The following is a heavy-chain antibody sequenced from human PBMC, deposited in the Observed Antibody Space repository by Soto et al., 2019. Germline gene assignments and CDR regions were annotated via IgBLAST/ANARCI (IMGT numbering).Heavy chain of an antibody. Sequence: QLQLQESGPGLVQPSGTLSLTCTVSGGSITSGDNYYWGWVRQPPGKGLEYIGSVHHNGRTYSNPSLKSRVTVSADTSKNQFSLKLTSVTAADTAVYYCARHSSGSQYPVDSWGQGTLVTVSS. J-gene: IGHJ4*02. V-gene: IGHV4-39*01. D-gene: IGHD3-10*01. CDR1: GGSITSGDNYY. CDR2: VHHNGRT. CDR3: ARHSSGSQYPVDS.